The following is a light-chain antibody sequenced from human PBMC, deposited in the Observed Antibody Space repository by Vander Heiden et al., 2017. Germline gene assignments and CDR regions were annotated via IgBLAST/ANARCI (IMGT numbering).Light chain of an antibody. CDR1: QSVSSSY. CDR2: GAS. CDR3: QQFGTSPPYT. J-gene: IGKJ2*01. V-gene: IGKV3-20*01. Sequence: ELVLTQSPGTLSLSPGEKATLSCRASQSVSSSYLAWYQQKPGQPPRLLIYGASSRATGIPDRFSGSGSGTDFTLTISRLEPEDFAVYYCQQFGTSPPYTFGQGTNLEIK.